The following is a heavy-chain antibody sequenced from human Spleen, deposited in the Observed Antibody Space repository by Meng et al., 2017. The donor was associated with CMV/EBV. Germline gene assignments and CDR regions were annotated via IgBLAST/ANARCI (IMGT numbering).Heavy chain of an antibody. CDR2: IYYSGST. V-gene: IGHV4-59*01. Sequence: SETLSLTCTVSGGSISSYYWSWIRHPPGKGLEWIGYIYYSGSTNYNPSLKSRVTISVDTSKNQFSLKLSSVTAADTAVYYCARNRLQSYDYWGQGTLVTVSS. D-gene: IGHD5-24*01. CDR3: ARNRLQSYDY. CDR1: GGSISSYY. J-gene: IGHJ4*02.